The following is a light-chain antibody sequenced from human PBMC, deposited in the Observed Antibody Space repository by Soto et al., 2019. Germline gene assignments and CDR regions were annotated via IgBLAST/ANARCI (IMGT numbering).Light chain of an antibody. CDR3: QQYNNWPPWT. Sequence: EIVMTQSPATLSVSAGETATLSCRASQSVSSNLVWYQQKPGQAPRLLIYGASTRATGIPVRFSGSGSGTEFTLTISSLLSEDFAVYYCQQYNNWPPWTFGQGTKVEIK. V-gene: IGKV3-15*01. CDR1: QSVSSN. J-gene: IGKJ1*01. CDR2: GAS.